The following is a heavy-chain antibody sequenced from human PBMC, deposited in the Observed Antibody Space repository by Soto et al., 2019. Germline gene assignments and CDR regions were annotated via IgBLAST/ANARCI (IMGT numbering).Heavy chain of an antibody. V-gene: IGHV5-10-1*01. CDR1: GYSFTSYW. J-gene: IGHJ6*02. CDR2: IDPSDSYT. D-gene: IGHD6-6*01. CDR3: ASHPSIAAREYPVRKPQQTYGMDV. Sequence: PGESLKISCKGSGYSFTSYWISWVRQMPGKGLEWMGRIDPSDSYTNYSPSFQGHVTISADKSISTAYLQWSSLKASDTAMYYCASHPSIAAREYPVRKPQQTYGMDVWGQGTTVTVSS.